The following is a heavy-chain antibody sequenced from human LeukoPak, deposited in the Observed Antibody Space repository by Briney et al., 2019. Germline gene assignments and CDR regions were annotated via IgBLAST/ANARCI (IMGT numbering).Heavy chain of an antibody. D-gene: IGHD4-17*01. V-gene: IGHV3-7*01. CDR2: INQDGSEK. J-gene: IGHJ4*02. CDR3: ARIYGAALFDY. Sequence: GGSLRLSCAASGFIFSSYWMSWVRQAPGKGLEWVANINQDGSEKYYVDSVKGRFTISRDNSKNTLYLQMNSLRAEDTAVYYCARIYGAALFDYWGQGTLVTVSS. CDR1: GFIFSSYW.